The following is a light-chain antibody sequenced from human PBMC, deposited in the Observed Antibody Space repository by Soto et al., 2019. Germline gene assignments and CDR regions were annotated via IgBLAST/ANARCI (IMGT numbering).Light chain of an antibody. V-gene: IGKV1-6*01. Sequence: AIQMTQSPPSLSASVGDKVTITCRASQGIRNDLDWYQQKPGQAPRLLIYAASHLQSGVPSRFSGSGSGTDFTLTISSLQTEDFATYYCLQEYNYPLTFGGGTKVEI. CDR2: AAS. CDR3: LQEYNYPLT. CDR1: QGIRND. J-gene: IGKJ4*01.